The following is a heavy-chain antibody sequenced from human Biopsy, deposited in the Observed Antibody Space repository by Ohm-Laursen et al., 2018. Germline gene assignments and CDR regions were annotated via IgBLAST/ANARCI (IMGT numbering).Heavy chain of an antibody. CDR2: ISPKSGGT. CDR1: GFSFTGYY. CDR3: ALRSVAQMKNFDY. D-gene: IGHD6-19*01. J-gene: IGHJ4*02. Sequence: GASVKVSCKASGFSFTGYYIHWVRQAPGQGLEWMGWISPKSGGTNYRQKFQGNITMTKNTSMSTAYMEMSRLRSDDTAVYYCALRSVAQMKNFDYWGQGTLVTVSS. V-gene: IGHV1-2*02.